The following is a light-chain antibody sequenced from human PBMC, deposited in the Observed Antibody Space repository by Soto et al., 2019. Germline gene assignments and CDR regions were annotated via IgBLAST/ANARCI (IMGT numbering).Light chain of an antibody. CDR2: EVS. Sequence: QSVLTQPASVSGSPGQSITISCTGTSNDVGGYNYVSWYQQHPGTAPKLIMFEVSNRPSGISNRFSGSKSANTASLTISGLQAQDEADYYCSSYSSSNILSYVFRTGTQVTVL. CDR3: SSYSSSNILSYV. V-gene: IGLV2-14*03. CDR1: SNDVGGYNY. J-gene: IGLJ1*01.